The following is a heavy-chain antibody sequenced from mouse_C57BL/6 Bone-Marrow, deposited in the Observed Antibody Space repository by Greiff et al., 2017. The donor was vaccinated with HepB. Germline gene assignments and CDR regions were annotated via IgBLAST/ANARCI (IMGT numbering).Heavy chain of an antibody. J-gene: IGHJ1*03. Sequence: VMLVESGPGLVAPSQSLSITCTVSGFSLPSYAISWVRQPPGKGLEWLGVIWTGGGTNYNSALKSRLSISKDNAKSQVFLKMNSLQTDDTARYYCARNGDYSNYVWYFDVWGTGTTVTVSS. CDR1: GFSLPSYA. CDR3: ARNGDYSNYVWYFDV. D-gene: IGHD2-5*01. CDR2: IWTGGGT. V-gene: IGHV2-9-1*01.